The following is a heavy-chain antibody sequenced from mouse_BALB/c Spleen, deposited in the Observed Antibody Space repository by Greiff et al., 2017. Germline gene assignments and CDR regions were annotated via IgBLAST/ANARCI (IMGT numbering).Heavy chain of an antibody. J-gene: IGHJ3*01. Sequence: VQLQQSGAEMMKPGASVKISCKATGYTFSSYWIEWVKQRPGHGLEWIGEILPGSGSTNYNEKFKGKATFTADTSSNTAYMQLSSLTSEDSAVYYCARSELGGGSAYWGQGTLVTVSA. V-gene: IGHV1-9*01. CDR2: ILPGSGST. D-gene: IGHD3-1*01. CDR1: GYTFSSYW. CDR3: ARSELGGGSAY.